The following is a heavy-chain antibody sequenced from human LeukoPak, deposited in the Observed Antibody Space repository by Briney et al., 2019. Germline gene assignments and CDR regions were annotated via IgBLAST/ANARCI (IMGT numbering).Heavy chain of an antibody. CDR2: IHPDGSET. CDR3: ARDAAGYDP. V-gene: IGHV3-7*01. CDR1: GFIFSSYW. J-gene: IGHJ5*02. D-gene: IGHD6-13*01. Sequence: PGGSLRLSCEASGFIFSSYWMGWVRQVPGKGLEWVANIHPDGSETSYVDSVKGRFTISRDNAKKSMFLQMNSLRAEDTAVYYCARDAAGYDPWGQGTLVTVSS.